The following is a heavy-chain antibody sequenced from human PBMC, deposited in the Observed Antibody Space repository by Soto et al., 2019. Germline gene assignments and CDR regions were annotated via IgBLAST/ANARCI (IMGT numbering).Heavy chain of an antibody. CDR2: ISVSADNT. CDR1: GFSLGSYP. J-gene: IGHJ4*02. D-gene: IGHD1-1*01. V-gene: IGHV3-23*01. Sequence: GGSLRLSCAGSGFSLGSYPMSWVRQAPGKGLQWVSSISVSADNTYYADSVRGRFNISRDSSKRTLYLQMNSLRAEDTAVYYCAKDGIRGIRMDHWGQGTPVTVSS. CDR3: AKDGIRGIRMDH.